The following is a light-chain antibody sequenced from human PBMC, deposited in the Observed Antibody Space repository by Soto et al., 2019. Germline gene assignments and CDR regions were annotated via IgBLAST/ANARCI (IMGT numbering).Light chain of an antibody. J-gene: IGKJ1*01. Sequence: DITMTQSPSTLSASVGDRVTINCRASQSISSWLAWYQQKPGKAPKLLIYDASSLESGVPSRFSGSGSGTEFTLTISSLQPDDFATYYCQQYNSYSRTFGQGTKVDIK. CDR2: DAS. CDR1: QSISSW. V-gene: IGKV1-5*01. CDR3: QQYNSYSRT.